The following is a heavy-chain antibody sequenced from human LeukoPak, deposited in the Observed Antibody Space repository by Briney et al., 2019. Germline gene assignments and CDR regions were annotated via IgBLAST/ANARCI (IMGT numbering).Heavy chain of an antibody. Sequence: SETLSLICTVAGGSISSSSYSWGWIRQPPGKGLEWIGSIYYSGSTYFNPSLKSRVTISVDTSKNQFSLKLNSVTAADTAVYYCARHVRKRGIAAAGSPGWFDPWGQGTLVTVSS. J-gene: IGHJ5*02. CDR1: GGSISSSSYS. CDR3: ARHVRKRGIAAAGSPGWFDP. CDR2: IYYSGST. V-gene: IGHV4-39*01. D-gene: IGHD6-13*01.